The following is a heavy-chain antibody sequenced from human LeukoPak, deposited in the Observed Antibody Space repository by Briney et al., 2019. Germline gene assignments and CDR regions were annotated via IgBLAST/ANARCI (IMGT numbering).Heavy chain of an antibody. Sequence: GASVKASCKASAYTFTGYYIHWVRQAPGQGLEWMGWINPNSGGTNYAQSFQGRVTMTRDTSISTAYMELNRLRSDDTAVYYCARDAGPGFDYWGQGTLVTVSS. J-gene: IGHJ4*02. CDR1: AYTFTGYY. CDR3: ARDAGPGFDY. CDR2: INPNSGGT. V-gene: IGHV1-2*02.